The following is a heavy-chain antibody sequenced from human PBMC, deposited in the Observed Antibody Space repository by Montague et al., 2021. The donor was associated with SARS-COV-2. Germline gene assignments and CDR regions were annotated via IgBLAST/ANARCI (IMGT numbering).Heavy chain of an antibody. V-gene: IGHV4-34*01. CDR1: GSFFSGYY. J-gene: IGHJ6*03. Sequence: SETLSLTCAVHGSFFSGYYWNWIRQSPGPGLEWIGEINHGGSTKFSPSLKGRLTISTDTSKNQFSLKLTSVAAADTAVYYCARLRDGVVPSPILGVGPFYSYCYMDVWGRGAPVTVSS. CDR2: INHGGST. CDR3: ARLRDGVVPSPILGVGPFYSYCYMDV. D-gene: IGHD3-10*01.